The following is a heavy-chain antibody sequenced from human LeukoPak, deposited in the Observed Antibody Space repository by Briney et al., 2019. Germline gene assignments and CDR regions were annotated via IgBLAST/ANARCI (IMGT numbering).Heavy chain of an antibody. Sequence: GGSLRLSCAASGFTFSSYGMHWVRQAPGKGLEWVAFIRYDGSNKYYADSVKGRFTISRDNAKNSLYLQMNSLRAEDTAVYYCARDRGDYNAFDIWGQGTMVTVSS. D-gene: IGHD4-17*01. CDR3: ARDRGDYNAFDI. V-gene: IGHV3-30*02. J-gene: IGHJ3*02. CDR1: GFTFSSYG. CDR2: IRYDGSNK.